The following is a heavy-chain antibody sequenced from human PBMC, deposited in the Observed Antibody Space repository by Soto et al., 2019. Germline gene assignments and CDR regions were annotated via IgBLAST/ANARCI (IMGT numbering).Heavy chain of an antibody. CDR2: VSSDGSNQ. J-gene: IGHJ5*02. D-gene: IGHD1-1*01. CDR3: AKDRVIQLLPSRRGT. Sequence: PGGSLRLSCAASGFSFNKYGMHWVRQAPGKGLEWVAYVSSDGSNQYYADSVKGRFTISRDNSKSTLFLQLDSLRVDDTAVYYCAKDRVIQLLPSRRGTWGQGTLVTVSS. V-gene: IGHV3-30*18. CDR1: GFSFNKYG.